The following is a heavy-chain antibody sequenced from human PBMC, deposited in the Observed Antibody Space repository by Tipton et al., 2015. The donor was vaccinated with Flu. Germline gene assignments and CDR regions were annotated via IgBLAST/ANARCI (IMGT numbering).Heavy chain of an antibody. Sequence: TLSLTCTVSGGPINSYFWSWIRQPPGKGLEWIGGISYSGNSFYNPSLKSRVVISVDTSKNQFSLKLTSVTAADTAVYYCARLSYYDVDLKNFYFEDWGQGTLVTVSS. CDR1: GGPINSYF. D-gene: IGHD3-10*02. J-gene: IGHJ4*02. V-gene: IGHV4-59*05. CDR3: ARLSYYDVDLKNFYFED. CDR2: ISYSGNS.